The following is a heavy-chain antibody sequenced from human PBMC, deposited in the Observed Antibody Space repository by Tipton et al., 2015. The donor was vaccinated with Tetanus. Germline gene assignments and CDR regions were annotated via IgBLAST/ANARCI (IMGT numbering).Heavy chain of an antibody. CDR2: INAGNGNT. V-gene: IGHV1-3*01. CDR1: GYTFTSYA. CDR3: ARGIVVVPAANHKLTFGGRSLGY. D-gene: IGHD2-2*01. J-gene: IGHJ4*02. Sequence: QVQLVQSGAEVKKPGASVKVSCKASGYTFTSYAMHWVRQAPGQRLEWMGWINAGNGNTKYSQKFQGRVTITRDTSASTAYMELSSLRSEDTAVYYCARGIVVVPAANHKLTFGGRSLGYWGQGTLVTVSS.